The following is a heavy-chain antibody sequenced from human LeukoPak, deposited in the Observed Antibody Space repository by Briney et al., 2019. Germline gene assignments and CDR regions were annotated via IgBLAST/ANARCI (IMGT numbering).Heavy chain of an antibody. CDR2: INHSGST. D-gene: IGHD3-22*01. CDR1: GGSFSGYY. J-gene: IGHJ4*02. Sequence: SETLSLTCAVYGGSFSGYYWSWIRQPPGKGLEWIGEINHSGSTNYNPSLKSRVTISVDTSKNQFSLKLSSVTAADTAVYYCARSPYYYDSSGYYGAFDYWGQGTLVTVSS. V-gene: IGHV4-34*01. CDR3: ARSPYYYDSSGYYGAFDY.